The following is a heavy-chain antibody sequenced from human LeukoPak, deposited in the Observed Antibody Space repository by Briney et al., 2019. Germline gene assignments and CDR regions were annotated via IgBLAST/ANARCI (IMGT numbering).Heavy chain of an antibody. D-gene: IGHD2-21*01. V-gene: IGHV4-38-2*02. CDR2: IYHSGST. CDR3: ASYCGGECYDAFDI. J-gene: IGHJ3*02. CDR1: GYSISSGYY. Sequence: SETLSLTCTVSGYSISSGYYWGWIRQPPGKGLEWIGSIYHSGSTYYNPSLKSRVTISVDTSKNQFSLKLSSVTAADSAVYYCASYCGGECYDAFDIWGQGTMVTVSS.